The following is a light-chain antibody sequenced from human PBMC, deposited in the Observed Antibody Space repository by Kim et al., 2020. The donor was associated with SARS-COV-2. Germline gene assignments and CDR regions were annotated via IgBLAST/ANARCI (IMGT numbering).Light chain of an antibody. CDR3: CSYASSSPWV. Sequence: QSALTQPASVSGSPGQSITISCTGTNSDVGSYNLVSWYQQHPGKAPKLIIYEGSKRPSGVSNRFSGSKSGNTASLTISGLQTEDEADYYCCSYASSSPWVFGGGTKLTV. CDR2: EGS. CDR1: NSDVGSYNL. V-gene: IGLV2-23*01. J-gene: IGLJ3*02.